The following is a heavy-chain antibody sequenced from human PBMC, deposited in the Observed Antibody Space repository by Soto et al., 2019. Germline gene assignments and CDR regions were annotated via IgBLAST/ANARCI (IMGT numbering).Heavy chain of an antibody. CDR1: GFTFSSYA. J-gene: IGHJ4*02. V-gene: IGHV3-30-3*01. Sequence: QVQLVESGGGVVQPGRSLRLSCAASGFTFSSYAMHWVRQAPGKGLEWVAVISYDGSNKYYADSVKGRFTISRDNSQNTLDLQMHSLRAEDTAVYYCARDKSPYSSGWHNRHFDYWGQGTLVTVSS. D-gene: IGHD6-19*01. CDR2: ISYDGSNK. CDR3: ARDKSPYSSGWHNRHFDY.